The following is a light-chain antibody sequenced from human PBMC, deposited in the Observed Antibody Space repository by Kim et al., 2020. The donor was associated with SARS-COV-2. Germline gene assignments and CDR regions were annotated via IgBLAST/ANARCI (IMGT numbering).Light chain of an antibody. V-gene: IGKV3-11*01. CDR2: DAS. J-gene: IGKJ4*01. CDR3: QQRSDWPLT. CDR1: QSVGTS. Sequence: PGERATVSCRTSQSVGTSLAWYQQKSGQPPSLLIYDASNRATGIPARFSGSGSGTDFTLTISSLDLEDFAVYYCQQRSDWPLTFGGGTKVDIK.